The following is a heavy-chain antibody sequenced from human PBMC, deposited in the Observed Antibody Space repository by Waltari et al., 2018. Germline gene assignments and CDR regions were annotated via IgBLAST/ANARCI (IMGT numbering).Heavy chain of an antibody. D-gene: IGHD3-16*01. J-gene: IGHJ6*02. CDR3: ASERLTHYYYYGMDV. CDR2: IIPIFGTA. Sequence: QVQLVQSGAEVKKPGSSVKVSCKASGGTFSSYAISWVRQAPGQGLEWMGGIIPIFGTANYAQKFQGRVTITADESTSTAYMELNSLRAEDTAVYYCASERLTHYYYYGMDVWGQGTTVTVSS. CDR1: GGTFSSYA. V-gene: IGHV1-69*13.